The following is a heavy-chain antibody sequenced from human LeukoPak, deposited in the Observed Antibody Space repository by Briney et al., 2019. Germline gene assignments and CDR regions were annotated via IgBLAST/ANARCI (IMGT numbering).Heavy chain of an antibody. CDR2: ISAYNGNT. J-gene: IGHJ4*02. D-gene: IGHD6-6*01. Sequence: ASVKVSCKASGYTFTSYGISWVRQAPGQGLEWMGWISAYNGNTNYAQKLQGRVTMTTDASTSTAYMELRSLRSDDTAVYYCARAQYSSSSLYPFDYWGQGTLVTVSS. CDR1: GYTFTSYG. CDR3: ARAQYSSSSLYPFDY. V-gene: IGHV1-18*01.